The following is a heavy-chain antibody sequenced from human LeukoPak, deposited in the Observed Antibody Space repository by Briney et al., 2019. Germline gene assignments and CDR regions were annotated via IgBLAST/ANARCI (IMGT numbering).Heavy chain of an antibody. Sequence: GESLKISCKGSGYSFTSYWIGWVRQMPGKGLEWMGIIYPGDPDTRYSPSFQGQVTISADKSISTAYLQWSSLKASDTAMYYCARHRSMVREGGDAFDIWGQGTMVTVSS. J-gene: IGHJ3*02. V-gene: IGHV5-51*01. CDR2: IYPGDPDT. D-gene: IGHD3-10*01. CDR1: GYSFTSYW. CDR3: ARHRSMVREGGDAFDI.